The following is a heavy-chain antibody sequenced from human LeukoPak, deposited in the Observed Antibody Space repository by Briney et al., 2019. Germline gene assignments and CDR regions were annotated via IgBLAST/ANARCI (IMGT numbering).Heavy chain of an antibody. CDR3: ARDYYDSSGYYKHAKPFDY. D-gene: IGHD3-22*01. J-gene: IGHJ4*02. Sequence: SETLSLTCTVSGGSIGSNSYYWGWIRQPPGKGLEWIGNIYYSGSTYYNPSLKSRVTISVDTSKNQFSLKLSSVTAADTAVYYCARDYYDSSGYYKHAKPFDYWGQGTLVTVSS. V-gene: IGHV4-39*07. CDR2: IYYSGST. CDR1: GGSIGSNSYY.